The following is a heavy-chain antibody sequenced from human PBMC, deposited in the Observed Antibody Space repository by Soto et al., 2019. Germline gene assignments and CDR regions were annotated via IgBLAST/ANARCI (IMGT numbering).Heavy chain of an antibody. CDR1: GFTDSDYC. CDR2: ISTTGSI. J-gene: IGHJ3*02. V-gene: IGHV3-11*01. D-gene: IGHD5-12*01. Sequence: QVQLVASGGGLVKPGGSLRLSCAASGFTDSDYCMGWIRQAPVKGLEWVSYISTTGSIYYADSVKGRFTISRDNGKESLYLQMNSLRVEDTAVYYSARDREAYDDAFDILGHGTMVTVSS. CDR3: ARDREAYDDAFDI.